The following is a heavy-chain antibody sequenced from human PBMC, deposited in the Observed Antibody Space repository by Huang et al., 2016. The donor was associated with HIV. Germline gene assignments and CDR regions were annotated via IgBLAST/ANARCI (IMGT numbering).Heavy chain of an antibody. V-gene: IGHV3-9*01. CDR1: GFAFSHYA. Sequence: VQLVESGGGLVQPGWSLRLSCAASGFAFSHYAVHWVGQSPGKGLEWVSGIGGNSGDIAYATAVRGRFVISRDNAKKSLYLKMNGLRLEDTALYFCVIMDDYFDYWGQGVLVGVSS. J-gene: IGHJ4*02. CDR2: IGGNSGDI. D-gene: IGHD2-8*01. CDR3: VIMDDYFDY.